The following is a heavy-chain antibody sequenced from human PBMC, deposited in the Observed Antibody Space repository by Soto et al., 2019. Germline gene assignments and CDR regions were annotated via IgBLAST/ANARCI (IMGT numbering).Heavy chain of an antibody. D-gene: IGHD3-3*01. Sequence: SETLSLTCTVSGGSISSSSYYWGWIRQPPGKGLEWIGSIYYSGSTYYNPSLKSRVTISVDTSKNQFSLKLSSVTAADTAVYYCAKGRITIFGVVIGRGYGMDVWGQGTTVT. CDR3: AKGRITIFGVVIGRGYGMDV. V-gene: IGHV4-39*01. CDR2: IYYSGST. CDR1: GGSISSSSYY. J-gene: IGHJ6*02.